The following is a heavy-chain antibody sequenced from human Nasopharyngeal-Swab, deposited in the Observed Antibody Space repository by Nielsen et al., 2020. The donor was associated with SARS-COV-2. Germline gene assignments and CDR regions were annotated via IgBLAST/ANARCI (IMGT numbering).Heavy chain of an antibody. V-gene: IGHV3-73*01. Sequence: GESLKISCAASGFIFSASVIHWVRQASGKGLEWVGRIGDKDHNYATTYGASVQGRFTISRDDSKNTAFLQMDGLKTEDTALYYCTTDFYFDYWGQGALVTVSS. CDR2: IGDKDHNYAT. J-gene: IGHJ4*02. CDR3: TTDFYFDY. CDR1: GFIFSASV.